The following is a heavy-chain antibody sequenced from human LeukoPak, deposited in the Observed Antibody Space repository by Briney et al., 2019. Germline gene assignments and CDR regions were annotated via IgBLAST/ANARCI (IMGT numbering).Heavy chain of an antibody. D-gene: IGHD6-13*01. CDR1: GYTFTGYY. CDR2: INPNSGGT. J-gene: IGHJ5*02. Sequence: ASVKVSCKASGYTFTGYYMHWVRQAPGQGLEWMGWINPNSGGTNYAQKFQGRVTMTRDTSISTAYMELSRLRSDDMAVYYCARDPAAGNLNWFDPWGQGTLVTVSS. V-gene: IGHV1-2*02. CDR3: ARDPAAGNLNWFDP.